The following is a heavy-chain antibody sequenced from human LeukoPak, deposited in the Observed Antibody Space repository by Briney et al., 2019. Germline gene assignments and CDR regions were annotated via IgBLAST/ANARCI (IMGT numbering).Heavy chain of an antibody. J-gene: IGHJ4*02. CDR2: IKEDGSEK. CDR1: GFTFSSYW. CDR3: ARDDTYGPYFSDS. D-gene: IGHD5-18*01. Sequence: PGGSLRLSCAASGFTFSSYWMSWVRQAPGKGLEWVANIKEDGSEKSYVDSVMGRFTISRDNAQNSLYLQMNSLRVDDTAVYYCARDDTYGPYFSDSWGQGTRVTVSS. V-gene: IGHV3-7*01.